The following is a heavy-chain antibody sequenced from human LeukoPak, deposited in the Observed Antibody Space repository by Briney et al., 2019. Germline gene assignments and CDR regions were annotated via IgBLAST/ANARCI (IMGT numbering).Heavy chain of an antibody. Sequence: APVKVSCKASCHTFTGDLMLWVGPAPGKRPEWTGRVSAYNGNTNYAQKLQGRVTMTTDTSTSTAYMELRSLRSEDTAVYYCARSSGYYSSLFYMHVWGKGTTVTVSS. V-gene: IGHV1-18*04. CDR3: ARSSGYYSSLFYMHV. CDR2: VSAYNGNT. CDR1: CHTFTGDL. D-gene: IGHD3-22*01. J-gene: IGHJ6*03.